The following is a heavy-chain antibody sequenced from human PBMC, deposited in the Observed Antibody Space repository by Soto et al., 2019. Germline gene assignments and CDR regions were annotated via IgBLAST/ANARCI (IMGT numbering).Heavy chain of an antibody. CDR2: IYHSGTT. V-gene: IGHV4-4*02. CDR1: GGSISSSNW. J-gene: IGHJ6*02. Sequence: PSETLSLTCTVSGGSISSSNWWSWVRQPPGKGLEWIGEIYHSGTTNYNPSLKSRVTISVDKSKNQFSLKLSSVTAADTAVYYWARDLLLPVGSNGYGIDDWGQGTMVTVSS. CDR3: ARDLLLPVGSNGYGIDD. D-gene: IGHD2-15*01.